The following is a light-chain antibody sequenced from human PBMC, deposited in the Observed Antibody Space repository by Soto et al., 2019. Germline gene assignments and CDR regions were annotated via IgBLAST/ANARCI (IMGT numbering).Light chain of an antibody. CDR2: KAS. J-gene: IGKJ4*01. CDR1: QSISSW. CDR3: QQYNSYSPTT. V-gene: IGKV1-5*03. Sequence: DNQMTQSPSTLSASVGDRVTITCRASQSISSWLAWYQQKPGKAPKFLIDKASSLESGVPSRFSGSGSGTEFTLTISSLQPDDFATYYCQQYNSYSPTTFGGGTKVEIK.